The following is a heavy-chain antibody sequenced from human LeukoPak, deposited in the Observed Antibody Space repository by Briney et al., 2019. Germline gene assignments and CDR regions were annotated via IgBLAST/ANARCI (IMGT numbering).Heavy chain of an antibody. J-gene: IGHJ4*02. CDR1: GYTFTGYY. D-gene: IGHD3-10*01. Sequence: ASVKVSYKASGYTFTGYYMHWVRQAPGQGLEWMGWINPNSGGTNYAQKFQGRVTMTRDTSISTAYMELSRLRSDDTAVYYCARGVVDYYGYYFDYWGQGTLVTVSS. CDR2: INPNSGGT. CDR3: ARGVVDYYGYYFDY. V-gene: IGHV1-2*02.